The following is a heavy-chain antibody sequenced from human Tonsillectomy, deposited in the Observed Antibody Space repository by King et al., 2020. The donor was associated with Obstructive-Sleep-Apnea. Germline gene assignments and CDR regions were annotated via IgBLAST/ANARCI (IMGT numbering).Heavy chain of an antibody. Sequence: VQLVESGGGLVQPGRSLRLSCAASGFTFDDYAMHWVRQAPGKGLEWVSGISWNSGSIGYADSVKGRFTISRDNAKNSLYLQMNSLRAEDTALYYCAKVGYDSSGVNFDYWGQGTLVTVSS. V-gene: IGHV3-9*01. D-gene: IGHD3-22*01. CDR3: AKVGYDSSGVNFDY. CDR2: ISWNSGSI. J-gene: IGHJ4*02. CDR1: GFTFDDYA.